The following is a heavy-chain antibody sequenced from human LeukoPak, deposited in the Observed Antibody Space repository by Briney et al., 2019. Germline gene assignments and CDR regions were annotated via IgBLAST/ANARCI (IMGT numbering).Heavy chain of an antibody. D-gene: IGHD6-13*01. Sequence: SETLSLTCTVSGGSISSYYWSWIRQPPGKGLEWIGYIYYSGSTNYNPSLKSRVTISVDTSKNQFSLKLSSVTAADTAVYYCARHIAAAGTFDYWGQGTLVNVSS. CDR3: ARHIAAAGTFDY. CDR1: GGSISSYY. CDR2: IYYSGST. V-gene: IGHV4-59*08. J-gene: IGHJ4*02.